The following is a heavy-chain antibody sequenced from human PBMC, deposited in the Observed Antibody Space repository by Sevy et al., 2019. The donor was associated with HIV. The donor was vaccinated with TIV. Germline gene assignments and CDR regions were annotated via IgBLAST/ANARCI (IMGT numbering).Heavy chain of an antibody. CDR3: ARGGETPRGFDP. V-gene: IGHV4-4*02. D-gene: IGHD3-16*01. J-gene: IGHJ5*02. Sequence: SETLSLTCAVSGGSISSVNWWHWVRQPPGKGLEWIGEIYHSGYTNYNLSLKGRVTISVDNSKNQFSLKLSFVTAADTAVYYCARGGETPRGFDPWGQGSLVTVSS. CDR1: GGSISSVNW. CDR2: IYHSGYT.